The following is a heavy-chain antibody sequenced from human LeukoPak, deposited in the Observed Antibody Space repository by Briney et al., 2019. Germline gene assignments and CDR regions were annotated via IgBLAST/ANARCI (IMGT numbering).Heavy chain of an antibody. Sequence: PGGSLRLSCTASGFTFGDYAMSWFRQAPGKGLEWVGFIRSKAYGGTTEYAASVKGRFTISRDDSKSIAYLQMNSLKTEDTAVYYCTRDYRSGSSNPADDYWGQGTLVTVSS. CDR3: TRDYRSGSSNPADDY. V-gene: IGHV3-49*03. CDR1: GFTFGDYA. D-gene: IGHD1-26*01. J-gene: IGHJ4*02. CDR2: IRSKAYGGTT.